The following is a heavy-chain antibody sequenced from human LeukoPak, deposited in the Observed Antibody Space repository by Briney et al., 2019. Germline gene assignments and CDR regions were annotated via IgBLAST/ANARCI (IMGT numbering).Heavy chain of an antibody. Sequence: SETLSLTCTVSGGSISSYYWSWIRQPPGKGLEWIGYIYYSGSTNYNPSLKSRVSISVDTSKNQFSLKLSSVTAADTAVYYCARYVWGSYPTFEDYWGQGTLVTVSS. J-gene: IGHJ4*02. CDR2: IYYSGST. CDR3: ARYVWGSYPTFEDY. V-gene: IGHV4-59*01. D-gene: IGHD3-16*02. CDR1: GGSISSYY.